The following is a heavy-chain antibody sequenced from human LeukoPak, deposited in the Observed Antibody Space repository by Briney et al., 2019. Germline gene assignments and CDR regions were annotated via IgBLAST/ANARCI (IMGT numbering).Heavy chain of an antibody. CDR1: GYTLTELS. J-gene: IGHJ3*02. CDR3: ATDRRYYDSSGYNAFDI. V-gene: IGHV1-24*01. Sequence: GASVKVSCRVSGYTLTELSMHWVRQAPGKGLEWMGGFDPEDGETIYAQKFQGRVTMTEDTSTDTAYMELSSLRSEDTAVYYCATDRRYYDSSGYNAFDIWGQGTMVTVSS. D-gene: IGHD3-22*01. CDR2: FDPEDGET.